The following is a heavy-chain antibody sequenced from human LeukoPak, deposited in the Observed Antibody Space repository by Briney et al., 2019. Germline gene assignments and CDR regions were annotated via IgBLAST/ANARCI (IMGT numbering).Heavy chain of an antibody. CDR1: GFTFDDYA. J-gene: IGHJ4*02. D-gene: IGHD3-10*01. CDR2: FSWNGGSI. CDR3: AKDRAMVRGVIVDY. V-gene: IGHV3-9*01. Sequence: PGRSLRLSCAASGFTFDDYAMHWVRQAPGKGLEWVSGFSWNGGSIGYADSVKGRFTISRDNAKNSLYLQTNSLRAEDTALYYCAKDRAMVRGVIVDYWGQGTLVTVSS.